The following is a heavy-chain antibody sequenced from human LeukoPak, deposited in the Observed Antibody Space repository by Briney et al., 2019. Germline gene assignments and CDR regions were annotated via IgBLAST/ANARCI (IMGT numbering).Heavy chain of an antibody. J-gene: IGHJ4*02. V-gene: IGHV3-48*02. CDR1: GFTFSSSS. CDR3: ARGLRYSSSWYNFDY. CDR2: ISISSTTI. D-gene: IGHD6-13*01. Sequence: GGSLRLSCVASGFTFSSSSMNWVRQAPGKGLEWVSYISISSTTIYYADSVKGRLTISRDNAKNSLYLQMNSLRDEDTAVYYCARGLRYSSSWYNFDYWGQGTLVTVSS.